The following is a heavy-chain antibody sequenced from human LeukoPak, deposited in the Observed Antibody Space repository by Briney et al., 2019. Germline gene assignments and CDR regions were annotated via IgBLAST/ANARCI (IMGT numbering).Heavy chain of an antibody. V-gene: IGHV3-21*01. J-gene: IGHJ1*01. CDR1: GFTFSSYS. D-gene: IGHD3-22*01. CDR3: ARASDSSGYYSYFDH. Sequence: GGSLRLCCAASGFTFSSYSMNWVRQAPGKGLEWVSSISSGSSYIYYADSVKGRFTISRDNAKNSLYLQMNSLRAEDTAVYYCARASDSSGYYSYFDHWGQGTLVTVSS. CDR2: ISSGSSYI.